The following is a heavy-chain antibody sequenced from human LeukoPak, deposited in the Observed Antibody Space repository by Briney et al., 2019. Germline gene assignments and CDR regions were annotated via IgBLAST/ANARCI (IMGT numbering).Heavy chain of an antibody. Sequence: QPGGSLRLSCAASGFTFSSYGMHWVRQAPGKGLEWVAVIWYDGSNKYYADSVKGRFTISRDNSKNTLYLQMNSLRAEDTAVYYCARDLGIVPAARAFDYWGQGTLVTVSS. D-gene: IGHD2-2*01. V-gene: IGHV3-33*01. CDR2: IWYDGSNK. J-gene: IGHJ4*02. CDR1: GFTFSSYG. CDR3: ARDLGIVPAARAFDY.